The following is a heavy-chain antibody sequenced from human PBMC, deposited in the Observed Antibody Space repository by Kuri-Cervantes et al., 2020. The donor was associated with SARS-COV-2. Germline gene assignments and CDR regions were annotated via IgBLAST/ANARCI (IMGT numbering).Heavy chain of an antibody. CDR2: IIPFFGTA. Sequence: SVKVSCKAYGGSFSRNAIGWVRQAPGQGLEWMGGIIPFFGTATYAQKFRGRVTITADESTRTAYMELSSLRFEDTAVYYCARAPYSSSWYEFAAWRNWFDPWGQGTLVTVSS. V-gene: IGHV1-69*13. CDR1: GGSFSRNA. J-gene: IGHJ5*02. CDR3: ARAPYSSSWYEFAAWRNWFDP. D-gene: IGHD6-13*01.